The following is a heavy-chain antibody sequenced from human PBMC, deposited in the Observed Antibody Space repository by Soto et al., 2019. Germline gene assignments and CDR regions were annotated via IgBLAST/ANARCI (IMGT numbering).Heavy chain of an antibody. CDR3: ARGGLTTVTTAISY. J-gene: IGHJ4*02. CDR1: GGSIISGDYY. Sequence: PSETLSLTCTVSGGSIISGDYYFICIRQPPGKGLEWIGYIYYSGSTYYNPSLKSRVTISVDTSKNQFSLKLSSVTAADTAVYYCARGGLTTVTTAISYWGQGTLVTVSS. V-gene: IGHV4-30-4*01. D-gene: IGHD4-17*01. CDR2: IYYSGST.